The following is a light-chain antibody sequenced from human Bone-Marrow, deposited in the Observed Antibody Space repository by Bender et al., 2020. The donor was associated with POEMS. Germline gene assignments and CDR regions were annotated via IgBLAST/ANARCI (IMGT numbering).Light chain of an antibody. J-gene: IGLJ3*02. CDR1: DPNIGSNT. CDR2: STN. V-gene: IGLV1-44*01. CDR3: ATWDDKMTAWV. Sequence: QSVLTQPPSVSGTPGQRVSISCAGSDPNIGSNTVNWYRQLPGRAPKLLIYSTNERPSGVPDRFSGSLSGDSASLTISGLQSEDEAAYFCATWDDKMTAWVFGGGTNLTVL.